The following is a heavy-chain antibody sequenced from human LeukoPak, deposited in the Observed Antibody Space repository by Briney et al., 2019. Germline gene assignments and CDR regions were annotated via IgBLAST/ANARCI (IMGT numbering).Heavy chain of an antibody. J-gene: IGHJ4*02. D-gene: IGHD5-12*01. V-gene: IGHV3-23*01. CDR1: GLTFSNYA. CDR2: ITGSGGNT. CDR3: ATLMRGPIGYVGYGGEDY. Sequence: GGSLRLSCAASGLTFSNYAMTWVRQTPGMGLLWVAAITGSGGNTYYADSVKDRFTISRDNSKNTLYLQMNSLRAEDTAVYYCATLMRGPIGYVGYGGEDYWGQGTLVSVSS.